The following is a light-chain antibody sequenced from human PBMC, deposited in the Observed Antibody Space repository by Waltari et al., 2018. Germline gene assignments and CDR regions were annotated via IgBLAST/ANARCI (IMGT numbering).Light chain of an antibody. CDR3: QVWDRVSDHT. CDR1: NIGSKS. V-gene: IGLV3-21*02. Sequence: SYVLTQPPSVSVAPGQTARLTCGGNNIGSKSVHWYQQKPGQAPVLVVYDDSDRPPGIPERFSGSNSGNTATLTISRVEAGDEADYYCQVWDRVSDHTFGAGTKVTVL. J-gene: IGLJ1*01. CDR2: DDS.